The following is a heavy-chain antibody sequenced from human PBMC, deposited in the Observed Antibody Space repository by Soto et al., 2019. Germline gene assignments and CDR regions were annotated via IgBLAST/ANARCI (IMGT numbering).Heavy chain of an antibody. CDR2: IIPIFGTA. D-gene: IGHD3-10*01. Sequence: SVKVSGKASGGTFSSYAISWVRQAPGQGLEWMGGIIPIFGTANYAQKFQGRVTITADESTSTAYMELSSLRSEDTAVYYCAREGPDYYGSGSYNLHFDYWGQGTLVTVSS. CDR1: GGTFSSYA. CDR3: AREGPDYYGSGSYNLHFDY. V-gene: IGHV1-69*13. J-gene: IGHJ4*02.